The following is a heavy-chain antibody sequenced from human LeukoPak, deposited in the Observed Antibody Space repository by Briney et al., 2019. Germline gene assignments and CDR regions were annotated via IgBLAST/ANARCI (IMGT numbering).Heavy chain of an antibody. CDR2: IIPIFGTA. Sequence: SVKVSCKASGGTFSSYAISWVRQAPGQGLEWMGGIIPIFGTANYAQKFQGRVTITADESTNTAYMELSSLRSEDTAVYYCARTYYDYVWGSYRSLDYWGQGTLVTVSS. V-gene: IGHV1-69*13. D-gene: IGHD3-16*02. J-gene: IGHJ4*02. CDR1: GGTFSSYA. CDR3: ARTYYDYVWGSYRSLDY.